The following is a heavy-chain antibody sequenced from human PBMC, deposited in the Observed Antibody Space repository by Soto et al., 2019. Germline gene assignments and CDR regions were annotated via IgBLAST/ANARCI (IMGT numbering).Heavy chain of an antibody. CDR3: ARDRYCYSPPEF. Sequence: GASVKVSCKASGYTFTGYYMHWVRQAPGQGLEWMGWINPNSGGTNYAQKFQGWVTMTRDTSISTAYMELSRLRSYYSAVYCWARDRYCYSPPEFWGQGTLVTVSS. CDR2: INPNSGGT. J-gene: IGHJ4*02. V-gene: IGHV1-2*04. CDR1: GYTFTGYY. D-gene: IGHD5-18*01.